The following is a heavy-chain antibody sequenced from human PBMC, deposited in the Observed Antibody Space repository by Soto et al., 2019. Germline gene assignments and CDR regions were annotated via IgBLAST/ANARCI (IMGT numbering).Heavy chain of an antibody. Sequence: GSLRLSCAASGFTFSSYGMHWVRQAPGKGLEWVAVISYDGSNKYYADSVKGRFTISRDNSKNTLYLQMNSLRAEDTAVYYCAKDRAAAGFFYYYYGMDVWGQGTTVTVSS. CDR2: ISYDGSNK. J-gene: IGHJ6*02. CDR1: GFTFSSYG. D-gene: IGHD6-13*01. CDR3: AKDRAAAGFFYYYYGMDV. V-gene: IGHV3-30*18.